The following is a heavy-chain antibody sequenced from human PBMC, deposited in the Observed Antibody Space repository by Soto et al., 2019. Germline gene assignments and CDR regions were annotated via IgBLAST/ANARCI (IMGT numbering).Heavy chain of an antibody. D-gene: IGHD3-3*01. Sequence: KASETLSLTCTVSGGSISSYYWSWIRQPAGKGLEWIGRIYTSGSTNYNPSLKSRVTISVDTSKNQFSLKLSSVTAADTAVYYCARVAWDYDFWSGHSPTAYYFDYWGQGTLVTVSS. CDR1: GGSISSYY. V-gene: IGHV4-4*07. J-gene: IGHJ4*02. CDR2: IYTSGST. CDR3: ARVAWDYDFWSGHSPTAYYFDY.